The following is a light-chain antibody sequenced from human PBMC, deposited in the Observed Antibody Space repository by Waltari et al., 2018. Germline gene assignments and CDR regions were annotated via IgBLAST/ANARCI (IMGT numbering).Light chain of an antibody. V-gene: IGKV1-39*01. CDR3: QETYTTLFT. J-gene: IGKJ3*01. Sequence: TCRESQTIRNYLNGYKQRLGKAPKLLISAASSLQSGVPSRFSGSGSGTDFALTISSLQPEDFASYHCQETYTTLFTFGPGTKVEIK. CDR1: QTIRNY. CDR2: AAS.